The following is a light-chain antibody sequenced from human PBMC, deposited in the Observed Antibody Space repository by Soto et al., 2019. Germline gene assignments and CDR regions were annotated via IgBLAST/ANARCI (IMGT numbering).Light chain of an antibody. CDR2: AAS. V-gene: IGKV1-5*01. CDR1: QTISSW. Sequence: DIQMTQSPSTLSGSVGDRVTITFRASQTISSWLAWYQQKPGKAPKLLIYAASTLQSGVPSRFSGSGSGTDFTLTISCLQSEDFATYFCQQSYSSPQKFGQGTKVDIK. CDR3: QQSYSSPQK. J-gene: IGKJ1*01.